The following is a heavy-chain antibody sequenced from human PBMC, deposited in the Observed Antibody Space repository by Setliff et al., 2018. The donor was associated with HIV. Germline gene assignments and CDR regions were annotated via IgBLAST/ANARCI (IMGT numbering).Heavy chain of an antibody. CDR3: AREFYHYDSSDYYSDYYYYYMDV. J-gene: IGHJ6*03. CDR2: IYSSGST. Sequence: ASETLSLTCTVQGGPISSDYWSWIRQPAGKGLEWIGRIYSSGSTNYNPSLKSRVTMSVDTSKNQISLKLSSVTAADTAVFYCAREFYHYDSSDYYSDYYYYYMDVWGKGTTVTVSS. CDR1: GGPISSDY. V-gene: IGHV4-4*07. D-gene: IGHD3-22*01.